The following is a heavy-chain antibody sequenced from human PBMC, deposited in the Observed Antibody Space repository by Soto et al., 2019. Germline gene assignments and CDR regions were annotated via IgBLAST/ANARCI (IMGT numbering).Heavy chain of an antibody. J-gene: IGHJ4*02. Sequence: PSETLSLTCTVSGGSISSGGYYWSWIRQHPGKGLEWIGYIYYSGSTYYNPSLKSRVTISVDTSKNQFSLKLSSVTAADTAVYYCARDPGWPATVTTVWGQGTLVTVSS. CDR3: ARDPGWPATVTTV. V-gene: IGHV4-31*03. D-gene: IGHD4-17*01. CDR1: GGSISSGGYY. CDR2: IYYSGST.